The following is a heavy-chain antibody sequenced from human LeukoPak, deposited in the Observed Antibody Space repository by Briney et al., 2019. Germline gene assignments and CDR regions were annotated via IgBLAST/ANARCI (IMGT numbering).Heavy chain of an antibody. J-gene: IGHJ4*02. D-gene: IGHD2-2*01. CDR3: GRHFMPPNKFFYFDY. CDR2: IYYSGST. V-gene: IGHV4-59*08. CDR1: GGSISSYY. Sequence: SETLSLTCTVSGGSISSYYWSWIRQPPGKGLEWIGYIYYSGSTNYNPSLKSRVTISVDTSKNQFSLKLSSVTAADTAVYYWGRHFMPPNKFFYFDYGGRGPRVPVPS.